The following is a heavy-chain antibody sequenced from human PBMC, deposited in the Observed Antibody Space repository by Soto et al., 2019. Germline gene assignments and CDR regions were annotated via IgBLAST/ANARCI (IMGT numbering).Heavy chain of an antibody. CDR3: AGDELPKMVRGVPVY. CDR2: ISYDGSNK. CDR1: GFTFSSYA. Sequence: PGGSLRLSCAASGFTFSSYAMHWVRQAPGKGLEWVAVISYDGSNKYYADSVKGRFTISRDNSKNTLYLQMNSLRAEDTAVYYCAGDELPKMVRGVPVYWGQGTLVTVSS. V-gene: IGHV3-30-3*01. D-gene: IGHD3-10*01. J-gene: IGHJ4*02.